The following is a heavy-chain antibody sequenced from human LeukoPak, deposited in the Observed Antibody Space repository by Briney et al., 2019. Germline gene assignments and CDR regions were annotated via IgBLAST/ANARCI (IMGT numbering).Heavy chain of an antibody. D-gene: IGHD3-9*01. J-gene: IGHJ4*02. CDR2: IYYSGST. CDR1: GGSISSYY. Sequence: PSETLSLTCTVSGGSISSYYWSWIRQPPGKGLEWIGYIYYSGSTNYNPSLKSRVTISVDTSKNQFSLKLSSVTAADTAVYYCARGNDILTGYYLPYYFDYWGQGTLVTVSS. V-gene: IGHV4-59*01. CDR3: ARGNDILTGYYLPYYFDY.